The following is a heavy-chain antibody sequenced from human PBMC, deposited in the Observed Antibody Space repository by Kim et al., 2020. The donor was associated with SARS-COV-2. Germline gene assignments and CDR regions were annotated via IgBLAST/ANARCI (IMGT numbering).Heavy chain of an antibody. CDR3: AKDPLLWFGELLETYWYFDL. CDR1: GFTFSSYA. Sequence: GGSLRLSCAASGFTFSSYAMSWVRQAPGKGLEWVSAISGSGGSTYYADSVKGRFTISRDNSKNTLYLQMNSLRAEDTAVYYCAKDPLLWFGELLETYWYFDLWGRGTLVTVSS. V-gene: IGHV3-23*01. D-gene: IGHD3-10*01. CDR2: ISGSGGST. J-gene: IGHJ2*01.